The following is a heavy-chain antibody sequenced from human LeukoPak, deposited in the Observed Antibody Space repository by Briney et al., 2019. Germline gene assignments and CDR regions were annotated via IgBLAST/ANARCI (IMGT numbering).Heavy chain of an antibody. V-gene: IGHV3-48*03. CDR1: GFTFSSYE. Sequence: GGSLRLSCAASGFTFSSYEMNWVRQAPGKGLEWVSYISSSGSTIYYADSVKGRFTISRDNAKNSLYLQMNSLRAEDTAVYYCARAYITVIVDPGYWGQGTLVTVSS. CDR3: ARAYITVIVDPGY. CDR2: ISSSGSTI. D-gene: IGHD3-22*01. J-gene: IGHJ4*02.